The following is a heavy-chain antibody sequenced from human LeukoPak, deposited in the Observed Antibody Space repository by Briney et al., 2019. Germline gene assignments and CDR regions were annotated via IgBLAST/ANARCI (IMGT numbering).Heavy chain of an antibody. CDR1: GYALTELS. CDR2: FDPEDGET. Sequence: ASVKVSCKVSGYALTELSMHWVRQAPGKGLEWMGGFDPEDGETIYAQKFQGRVTMTEDTSTDTAYMELSSLRSEDTAVYYCATLYDSSGYYYLWGQGTLVTVSS. CDR3: ATLYDSSGYYYL. D-gene: IGHD3-22*01. J-gene: IGHJ5*02. V-gene: IGHV1-24*01.